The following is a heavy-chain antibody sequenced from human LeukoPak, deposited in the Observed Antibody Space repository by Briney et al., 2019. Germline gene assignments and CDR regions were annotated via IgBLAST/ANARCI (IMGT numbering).Heavy chain of an antibody. CDR1: GFTFSSYA. CDR3: AKDQTKGRYSYGYMIDY. V-gene: IGHV3-30-3*01. D-gene: IGHD5-18*01. Sequence: GRSLRLSCAASGFTFSSYAIHWVRQAPGKGLEWVAVISYDGSNKYYADSVKGRFTISRDNSKNTLYLQMNSLRAEDTAVYYCAKDQTKGRYSYGYMIDYWGQGTLVTVSS. CDR2: ISYDGSNK. J-gene: IGHJ4*02.